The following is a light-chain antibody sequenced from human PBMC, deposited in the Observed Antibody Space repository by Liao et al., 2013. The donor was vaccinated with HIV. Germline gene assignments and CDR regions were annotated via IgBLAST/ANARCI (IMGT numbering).Light chain of an antibody. CDR3: QVWDSSTDQEV. CDR1: NLGDKS. J-gene: IGLJ3*02. CDR2: QDR. Sequence: SYELTQPPSVSVSPGQTASIICSGDNLGDKSVSWYQQKPGQSPVLVIYQDRKRPSGIPERFSGSNSGNTATLTISRVEAGDEADYYCQVWDSSTDQEVFGGGTKLTVL. V-gene: IGLV3-1*01.